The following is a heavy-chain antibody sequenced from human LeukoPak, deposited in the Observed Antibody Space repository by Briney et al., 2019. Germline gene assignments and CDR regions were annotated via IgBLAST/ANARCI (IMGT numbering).Heavy chain of an antibody. D-gene: IGHD1-1*01. V-gene: IGHV4-61*01. CDR1: GGSVSSGSYY. Sequence: PSETLSLTCTVSGGSVSSGSYYWSWIRQPPGKGLEWIGYIYYSGSTNYNPSLKSRVTISVDTSKNQFSLKLSSVTAADTAVYYCARQARPRDWNDGGYFDYWGQGTLVTVSS. J-gene: IGHJ4*02. CDR2: IYYSGST. CDR3: ARQARPRDWNDGGYFDY.